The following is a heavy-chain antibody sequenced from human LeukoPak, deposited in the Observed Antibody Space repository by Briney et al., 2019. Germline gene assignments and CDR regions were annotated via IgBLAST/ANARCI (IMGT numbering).Heavy chain of an antibody. CDR1: GYTFTSYG. Sequence: ASVKVSCKASGYTFTSYGISWVRQAPGQGLEWMGIINPSGGSTSYAQKFQGRVTMTRETSTSTVYMELSSLRSEDTAVYYCARAGTDYGDYLGYWGQGTLVTVSS. CDR3: ARAGTDYGDYLGY. V-gene: IGHV1-46*01. CDR2: INPSGGST. D-gene: IGHD3-16*01. J-gene: IGHJ4*02.